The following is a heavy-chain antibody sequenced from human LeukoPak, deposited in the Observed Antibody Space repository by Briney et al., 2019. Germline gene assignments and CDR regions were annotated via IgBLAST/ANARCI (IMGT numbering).Heavy chain of an antibody. D-gene: IGHD3-9*01. Sequence: ASVKVSCKASGYTFTSYGISWVRQAPGQGLEGMGWISAYNGNTNYAQKLQGRVPMTRDTSASKAYMDVKSLRSNDTAVYYCARRYYDSLSLYPKEGYWLQGT. V-gene: IGHV1-18*01. CDR1: GYTFTSYG. J-gene: IGHJ4*02. CDR2: ISAYNGNT. CDR3: ARRYYDSLSLYPKEGY.